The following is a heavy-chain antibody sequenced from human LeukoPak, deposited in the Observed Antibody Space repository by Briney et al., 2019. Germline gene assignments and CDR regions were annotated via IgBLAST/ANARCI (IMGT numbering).Heavy chain of an antibody. J-gene: IGHJ4*02. CDR2: IYSGGST. CDR1: GFTVSSNY. CDR3: ARTYYYDSSGYYGLDY. D-gene: IGHD3-22*01. V-gene: IGHV3-53*01. Sequence: GGSLRPSCAASGFTVSSNYMSWVRQAPGKGLEWVSVIYSGGSTYYADSVKGRFTISRDNSKNTLYLQMNSLRAEDTAVYYCARTYYYDSSGYYGLDYWGQGTLVTVSS.